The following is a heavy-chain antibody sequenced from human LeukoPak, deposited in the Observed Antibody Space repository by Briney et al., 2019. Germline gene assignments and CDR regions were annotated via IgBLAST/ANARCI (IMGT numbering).Heavy chain of an antibody. CDR1: GFTFNTYS. V-gene: IGHV3-21*01. Sequence: GSLRLSCAASGFTFNTYSMSWVRQAPGKGLEWVSIISRASESIFYADSVKGRFTISRDNAKNSLYLQMNSLRAEDTAVYYCARDHHRRLYDSQARDTFDIWGQGTMVTVSS. J-gene: IGHJ3*02. D-gene: IGHD3-22*01. CDR3: ARDHHRRLYDSQARDTFDI. CDR2: ISRASESI.